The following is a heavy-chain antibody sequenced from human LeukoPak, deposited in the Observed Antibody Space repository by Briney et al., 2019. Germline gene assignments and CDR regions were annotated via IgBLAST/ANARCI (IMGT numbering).Heavy chain of an antibody. CDR1: EFTLITFT. D-gene: IGHD3-9*01. CDR2: ITSGGDYI. V-gene: IGHV3-21*01. CDR3: ARGHYDVLAASYKWTPDY. J-gene: IGHJ4*02. Sequence: PGGSRRLSCEPFEFTLITFTMNWVRRVPGKGLDWVSPITSGGDYIYYADSVKGRFTTSRDNAKNSLSLQLNSLRVEDTAVYYCARGHYDVLAASYKWTPDYWGQGTLVTVSS.